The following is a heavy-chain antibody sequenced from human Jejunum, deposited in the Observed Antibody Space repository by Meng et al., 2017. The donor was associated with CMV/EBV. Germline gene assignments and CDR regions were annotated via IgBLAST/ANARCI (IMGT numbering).Heavy chain of an antibody. CDR2: IRYDGSNQ. D-gene: IGHD1-26*01. V-gene: IGHV3-30*02. J-gene: IGHJ4*02. Sequence: AASGFTFGSFGMHWVHQAPGKGLEWVAFIRYDGSNQYYADSVKGRFTISRDNSKNTLSLHMNSLRPEDTAVFYCAKEEGTGSTPDCWGQGTLVTVSS. CDR1: GFTFGSFG. CDR3: AKEEGTGSTPDC.